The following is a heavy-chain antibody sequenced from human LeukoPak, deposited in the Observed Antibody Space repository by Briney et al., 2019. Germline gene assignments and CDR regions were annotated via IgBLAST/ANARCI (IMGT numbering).Heavy chain of an antibody. Sequence: ASVKVSCKASGYIFTRYAMSWVRQAPGQGLEWMGWINTNTGNPTYAQGFTGRFVFSLDTFVRTAYLQISSLKTEDTAVYYCARDGIGSGSLTDYWGQGTLVTVSS. J-gene: IGHJ4*02. D-gene: IGHD3-10*01. CDR2: INTNTGNP. CDR3: ARDGIGSGSLTDY. CDR1: GYIFTRYA. V-gene: IGHV7-4-1*02.